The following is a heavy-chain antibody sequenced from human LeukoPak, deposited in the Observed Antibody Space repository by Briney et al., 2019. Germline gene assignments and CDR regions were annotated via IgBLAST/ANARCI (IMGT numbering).Heavy chain of an antibody. CDR1: GFSFSVYW. Sequence: PGGSLRLSCAASGFSFSVYWMHWVRQAPGKGPVWVSRTKTDGSITDYADSVKGRFTISRDNAKNTLYLQMNSLRAEDTAVYYCARGGAGGTFDYWGQGTLVTVSS. J-gene: IGHJ4*02. V-gene: IGHV3-74*01. CDR2: TKTDGSIT. D-gene: IGHD6-13*01. CDR3: ARGGAGGTFDY.